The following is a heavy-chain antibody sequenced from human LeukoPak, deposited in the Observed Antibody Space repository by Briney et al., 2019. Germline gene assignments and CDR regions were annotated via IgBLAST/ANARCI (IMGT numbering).Heavy chain of an antibody. V-gene: IGHV3-9*01. CDR2: ISWNSGSI. Sequence: GRSLRLSCAASGFTFDDYAMHWVRQAPGKGLEWVSGISWNSGSIGYADSVKGRFTISRDNAKNSLYLQMNSLRTEDTALYYCAKGRKYYYGSGSYGATYYWGQGTLVTVSS. D-gene: IGHD3-10*01. CDR1: GFTFDDYA. J-gene: IGHJ4*02. CDR3: AKGRKYYYGSGSYGATYY.